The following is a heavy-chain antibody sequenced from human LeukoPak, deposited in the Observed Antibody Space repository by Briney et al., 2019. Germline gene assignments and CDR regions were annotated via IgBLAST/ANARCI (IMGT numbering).Heavy chain of an antibody. CDR2: INPNSGGT. J-gene: IGHJ4*02. V-gene: IGHV1-2*02. CDR1: GYTFTGYY. CDR3: ARDSYYGDSRSLHFDY. Sequence: ASVKVSCKASGYTFTGYYMHWVRQAPGQGLEWMGWINPNSGGTNYAQKFQGRVTMTRDTSISTAYMELSRLRSDDTAVYYCARDSYYGDSRSLHFDYWGQGALVTVSS. D-gene: IGHD4-17*01.